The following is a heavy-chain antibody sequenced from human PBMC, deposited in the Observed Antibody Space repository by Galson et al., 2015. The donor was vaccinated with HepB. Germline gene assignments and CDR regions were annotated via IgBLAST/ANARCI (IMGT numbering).Heavy chain of an antibody. CDR2: IYSGGST. CDR3: ASPNYYYDSREEKTGRDAFDI. D-gene: IGHD3-22*01. Sequence: SLRLSCAASGFTVSSNYMSWVRQAPGKGLEWVSVIYSGGSTYYADSVKGRFTISRDNSKNTLYLQMNSLRAEDTAVYYCASPNYYYDSREEKTGRDAFDIWGQGTMVTVSS. V-gene: IGHV3-66*01. J-gene: IGHJ3*02. CDR1: GFTVSSNY.